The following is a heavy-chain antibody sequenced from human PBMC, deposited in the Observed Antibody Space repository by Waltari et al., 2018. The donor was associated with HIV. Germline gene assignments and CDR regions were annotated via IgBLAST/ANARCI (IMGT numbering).Heavy chain of an antibody. V-gene: IGHV3-15*01. CDR1: GFIFANVW. Sequence: VQLVESGGGLVKPGGSLRLSCAASGFIFANVWMNWVRQAPGKGLEWVGRIKNDTDGGSTDYAAPVKGRFSISRDDSKNMVFLQMNSLKSEDTVVYYCATDPLTVAACLWHFDLWGRGTLVTVSS. CDR3: ATDPLTVAACLWHFDL. J-gene: IGHJ2*01. D-gene: IGHD6-19*01. CDR2: IKNDTDGGST.